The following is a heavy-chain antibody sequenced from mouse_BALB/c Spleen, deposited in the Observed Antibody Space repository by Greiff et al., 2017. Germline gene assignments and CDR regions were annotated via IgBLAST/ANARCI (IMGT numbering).Heavy chain of an antibody. V-gene: IGHV3-6*02. D-gene: IGHD1-1*01. CDR3: AADYGSLDY. CDR2: ISYDGSN. CDR1: GYSITSGYY. Sequence: VQLKESGPGLVKPSQSLSLTCSVTGYSITSGYYWNWIRQFPGNKLEWMGYISYDGSNNYNPSLKNRISITRDTSKNQFFLKLNSVTTEDTATYYCAADYGSLDYWGQGTTLTVSS. J-gene: IGHJ2*01.